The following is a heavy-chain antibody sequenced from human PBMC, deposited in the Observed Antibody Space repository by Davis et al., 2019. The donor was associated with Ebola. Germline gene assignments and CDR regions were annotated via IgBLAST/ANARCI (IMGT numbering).Heavy chain of an antibody. V-gene: IGHV4-59*12. CDR2: IYYSGST. CDR1: GGSISTYY. Sequence: SETLSLTCTVSGGSISTYYWSWIRQPPGKGLEWIGYIYYSGSTNYNPSLKSRVTISVDTSKNQFSLKLSSVTAADTAVYYCARRLRYFDWLLYALDYWGQGTLVTVSS. D-gene: IGHD3-9*01. CDR3: ARRLRYFDWLLYALDY. J-gene: IGHJ4*02.